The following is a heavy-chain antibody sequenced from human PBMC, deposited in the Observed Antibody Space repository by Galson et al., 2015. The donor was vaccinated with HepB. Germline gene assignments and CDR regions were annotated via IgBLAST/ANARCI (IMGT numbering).Heavy chain of an antibody. Sequence: QSGAEVKKPGESLKISCKASGYTFTSYWIAWVRQMPGKGLEWMGIISPGDSDTRYSPSFQGQVTISADKSIITAYLQWSSLKASDTAVYYCARRSNYGYLYWGQGTLVTVSS. V-gene: IGHV5-51*01. D-gene: IGHD5-24*01. CDR1: GYTFTSYW. J-gene: IGHJ4*02. CDR2: ISPGDSDT. CDR3: ARRSNYGYLY.